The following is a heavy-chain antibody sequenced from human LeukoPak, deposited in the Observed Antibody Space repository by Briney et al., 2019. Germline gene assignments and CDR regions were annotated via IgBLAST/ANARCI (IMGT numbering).Heavy chain of an antibody. CDR2: IYTSGST. CDR3: ARSDSYGYNWYFDL. D-gene: IGHD5-18*01. CDR1: GGSISSSSYY. V-gene: IGHV4-39*07. Sequence: SETLSLTCTVSGGSISSSSYYWGWIRQPPGKGLEWIGSIYTSGSTNYNPSLKSRVTMSVDTSKNQFSLKLSSVTAADTAVYYCARSDSYGYNWYFDLWGRGTLVTVSS. J-gene: IGHJ2*01.